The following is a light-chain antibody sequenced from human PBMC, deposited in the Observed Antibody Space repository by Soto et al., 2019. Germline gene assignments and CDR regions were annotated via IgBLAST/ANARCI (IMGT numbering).Light chain of an antibody. CDR1: QTVSRN. Sequence: EIVMTQSPATLSVSPGERATLSCRASQTVSRNLGWYQQKPGQAPRLLIYGTSTRATGIPARFSGSGSGTEFTPTISSLQSEDFAVYYCQQYNKWPPYTFGQGTKVEIK. CDR2: GTS. V-gene: IGKV3-15*01. CDR3: QQYNKWPPYT. J-gene: IGKJ2*01.